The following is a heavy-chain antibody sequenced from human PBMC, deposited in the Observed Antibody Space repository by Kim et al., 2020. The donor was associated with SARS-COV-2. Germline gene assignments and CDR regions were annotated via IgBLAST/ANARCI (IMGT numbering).Heavy chain of an antibody. CDR3: ARPIGGGWYLTGNWFDP. Sequence: SETLSLTCTVSDGSISSDSYYWGWIRQPPGKGLEWIGSIHYTGSTYFNPSLKSRVTISVDTSKNQFSLNLTSVTAADTAVYYCARPIGGGWYLTGNWFDPWGQGILVTVSS. D-gene: IGHD6-19*01. J-gene: IGHJ5*02. CDR2: IHYTGST. V-gene: IGHV4-39*01. CDR1: DGSISSDSYY.